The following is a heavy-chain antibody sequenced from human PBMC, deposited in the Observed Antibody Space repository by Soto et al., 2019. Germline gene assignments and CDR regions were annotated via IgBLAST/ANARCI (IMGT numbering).Heavy chain of an antibody. V-gene: IGHV4-34*01. CDR1: GGSFNDYY. CDR2: INHRGST. Sequence: SETLSLTCAVSGGSFNDYYWSWIRQPPGKGLEWIGEINHRGSTNYNPSLKSRVTISEDTSKNQFSLKLSSVTAADTAVYYCARGSGATILYGMDVWGQGTMVTVSS. CDR3: ARGSGATILYGMDV. D-gene: IGHD5-12*01. J-gene: IGHJ6*02.